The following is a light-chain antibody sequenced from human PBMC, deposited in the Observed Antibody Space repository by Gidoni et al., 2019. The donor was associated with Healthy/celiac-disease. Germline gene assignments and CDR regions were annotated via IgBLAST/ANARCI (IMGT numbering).Light chain of an antibody. V-gene: IGKV3-20*01. CDR2: GAS. CDR3: QQYGSSPRYT. CDR1: QSVSSSY. J-gene: IGKJ2*01. Sequence: VLTQSPGTLSLSPGERATLSCRASQSVSSSYLAWYQQKPGQAPRLLIYGASSRATGIPDRFSGSGSGTDFTLTISRLEPEDFAVYYCQQYGSSPRYTFGQGTKLEIK.